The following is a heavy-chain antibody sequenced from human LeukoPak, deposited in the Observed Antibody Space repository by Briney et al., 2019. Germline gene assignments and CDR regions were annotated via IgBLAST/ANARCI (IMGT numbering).Heavy chain of an antibody. CDR3: ASLLTYFDY. D-gene: IGHD3-9*01. V-gene: IGHV4-39*01. Sequence: PSETLSLTCSVSGVSISSSSYHWGWIRQPPGKGLEWIASIYYSGSTYYSPSLKSRVTISVDTSKNQFSLKMSSVIAADTAVYYCASLLTYFDYWGQGTLVTVFS. CDR2: IYYSGST. J-gene: IGHJ4*02. CDR1: GVSISSSSYH.